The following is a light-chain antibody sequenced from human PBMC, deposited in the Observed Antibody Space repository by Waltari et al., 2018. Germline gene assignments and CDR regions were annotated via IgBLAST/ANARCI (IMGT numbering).Light chain of an antibody. CDR1: LSISNY. V-gene: IGKV1-39*01. J-gene: IGKJ1*01. CDR3: QQSYSTFRT. Sequence: DIQMTQSPSSLSASVGDRVTITCRASLSISNYLNWYQQRPGKAPSLLIYAASTLHSGVPSRFSGSGSGTDFTLTISSLQPEDFATYYCQQSYSTFRTFGQGTKVEIK. CDR2: AAS.